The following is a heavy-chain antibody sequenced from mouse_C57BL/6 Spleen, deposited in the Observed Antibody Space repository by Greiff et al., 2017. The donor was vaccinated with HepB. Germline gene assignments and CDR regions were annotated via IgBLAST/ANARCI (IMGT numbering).Heavy chain of an antibody. J-gene: IGHJ4*01. V-gene: IGHV1-72*01. CDR2: IDPNSGGT. CDR1: GYTFTSYW. Sequence: VQLQQPGAELVKPGASVKLSCKASGYTFTSYWMHWVKQRPGRGLEWIGRIDPNSGGTKYNEKFKSKATLTVDKPSSTAYMQLSSLTSEDSAVYYCAREGLGRDYYAMDYWGQGTSVTVSS. CDR3: AREGLGRDYYAMDY. D-gene: IGHD4-1*01.